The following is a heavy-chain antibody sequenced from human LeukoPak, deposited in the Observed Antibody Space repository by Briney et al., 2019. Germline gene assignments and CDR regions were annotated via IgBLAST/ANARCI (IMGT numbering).Heavy chain of an antibody. CDR2: INPSGGST. CDR3: ARATKNSGYDDAFDI. CDR1: GYTFTSYY. V-gene: IGHV1-46*01. Sequence: ASVKLSCKASGYTFTSYYMHWVRQAPGQGLEWMGIINPSGGSTSYAQKFQGRVTMTRDMSTSTVYMELSSLRSEDTAVYYCARATKNSGYDDAFDIWGQGTMVTVSS. J-gene: IGHJ3*02. D-gene: IGHD5-12*01.